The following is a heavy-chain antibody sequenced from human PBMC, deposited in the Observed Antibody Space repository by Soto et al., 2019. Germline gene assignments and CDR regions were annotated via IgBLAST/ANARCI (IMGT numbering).Heavy chain of an antibody. Sequence: SETLSLTCTVSGGSISSGGYYWSWIRQHPGKGLEWIGYIYYSGSTYYNPSLKSRVTISVDTSKNQFSLKLSSVTAADTAVYYCARFGHAPYSGDYVDWYFDLWGRGTLVTVSS. CDR2: IYYSGST. D-gene: IGHD4-17*01. CDR3: ARFGHAPYSGDYVDWYFDL. J-gene: IGHJ2*01. CDR1: GGSISSGGYY. V-gene: IGHV4-31*03.